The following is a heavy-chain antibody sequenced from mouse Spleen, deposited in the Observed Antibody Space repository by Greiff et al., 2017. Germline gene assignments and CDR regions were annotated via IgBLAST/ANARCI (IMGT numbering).Heavy chain of an antibody. CDR1: GFTFSSYA. CDR3: ARYDGYYPFAY. J-gene: IGHJ3*01. CDR2: ISDGGSYT. D-gene: IGHD2-3*01. V-gene: IGHV5-4*03. Sequence: EVKLVESGGGLVKPGGSLKLSCAASGFTFSSYAMSWVRQTPEKRLEWVATISDGGSYTYYPDNVKGRFTISRDNAKNNLYLQMSHLKSEDTAMYYCARYDGYYPFAYWGQGTLVTVSA.